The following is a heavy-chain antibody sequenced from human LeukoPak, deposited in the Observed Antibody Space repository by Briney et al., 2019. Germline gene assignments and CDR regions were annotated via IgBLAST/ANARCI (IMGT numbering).Heavy chain of an antibody. CDR3: ARHGRRGGSFPLDY. CDR2: IYYSGST. CDR1: GGSISSYY. D-gene: IGHD1-26*01. V-gene: IGHV4-59*08. J-gene: IGHJ4*02. Sequence: PETLSLTCIVSGGSISSYYWSWIRQPPGKGLEWIGYIYYSGSTKYNPSLKSRVTFSVDTSKNQVSLNLSSVTAADTAVYYCARHGRRGGSFPLDYWGQGTLVTVSS.